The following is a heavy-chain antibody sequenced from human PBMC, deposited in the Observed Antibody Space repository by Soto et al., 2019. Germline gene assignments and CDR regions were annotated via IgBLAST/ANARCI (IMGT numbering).Heavy chain of an antibody. CDR2: IYYSGST. D-gene: IGHD3-3*01. Sequence: PSETLSLTCTVSGGSISSGDYYWSWIRQPPGKGLEWIGYIYYSGSTYYNPSLKSRVTISVDTSKNQFSLKLSSVTAADTAVYYCARGSMEAEGRFLEWLPWFDPWGQGTLVTVSS. V-gene: IGHV4-30-4*01. CDR1: GGSISSGDYY. J-gene: IGHJ5*02. CDR3: ARGSMEAEGRFLEWLPWFDP.